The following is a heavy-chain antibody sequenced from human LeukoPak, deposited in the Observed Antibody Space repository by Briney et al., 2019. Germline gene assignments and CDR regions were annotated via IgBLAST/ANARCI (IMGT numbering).Heavy chain of an antibody. J-gene: IGHJ4*02. Sequence: GGSLRLSCAASGFDFGNYAMYWVRQAPGKGLQWVSGINWSSKMVAYAASVKGRFTISRDNAKNSLYLQMNSLTSEDTAFYFCAKGSLEMATVDFEFWGQGTLVTVSS. CDR1: GFDFGNYA. CDR2: INWSSKMV. V-gene: IGHV3-9*01. D-gene: IGHD5-24*01. CDR3: AKGSLEMATVDFEF.